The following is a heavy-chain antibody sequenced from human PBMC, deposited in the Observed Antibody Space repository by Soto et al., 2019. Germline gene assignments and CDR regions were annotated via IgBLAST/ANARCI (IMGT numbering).Heavy chain of an antibody. CDR3: AKDSTAVVAAIFDN. Sequence: HPGGTLRLPCPASGFTFSSYSMYWVRQAPGKGLEWVSYISSSGSTIYYADSVKGRFTISRDNAKNTLYLQMSSLRAEDTAVYYCAKDSTAVVAAIFDNWGQGTLVTVSS. CDR1: GFTFSSYS. CDR2: ISSSGSTI. J-gene: IGHJ4*02. D-gene: IGHD2-15*01. V-gene: IGHV3-48*01.